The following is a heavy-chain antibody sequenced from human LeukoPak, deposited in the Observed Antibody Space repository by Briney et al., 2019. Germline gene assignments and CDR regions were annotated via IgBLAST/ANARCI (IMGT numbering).Heavy chain of an antibody. Sequence: AGGSLRLSCAASGFIFSTYGMYWVRQAPGKGLEWVAFIRHDGSIKNYADSVKGRSTISRDNSKNTLYLQMNSLRAEETAVYYCAKDSLADIDYWGQGTLVTVSS. V-gene: IGHV3-30*02. J-gene: IGHJ4*02. CDR1: GFIFSTYG. CDR2: IRHDGSIK. CDR3: AKDSLADIDY. D-gene: IGHD3-16*01.